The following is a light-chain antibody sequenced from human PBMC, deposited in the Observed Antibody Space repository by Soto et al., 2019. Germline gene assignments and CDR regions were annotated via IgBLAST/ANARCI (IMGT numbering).Light chain of an antibody. CDR1: SSNVGTYDL. V-gene: IGLV2-23*01. CDR3: YSFAVGAALV. CDR2: EGT. J-gene: IGLJ2*01. Sequence: QSALTQPASVSASPGQSITISCTGTSSNVGTYDLFSWYQHHPDKAPKLIIYEGTKRPSGISSRFAGSKSGNTASLTISGLQAEDDADYYCYSFAVGAALVFGGGTKLTVL.